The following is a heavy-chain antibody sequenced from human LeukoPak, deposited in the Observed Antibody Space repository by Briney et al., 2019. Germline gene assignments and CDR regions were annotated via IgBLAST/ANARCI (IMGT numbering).Heavy chain of an antibody. J-gene: IGHJ4*02. D-gene: IGHD3-3*01. Sequence: GRSPRLSCTASGFTFGDYAMSWVRQAPGKGLEWVGFIRSKAYGGTTEYAASVKGRFTISRDDSKSIAYLQMNSLKTEDTAVYYCTRRYYDFWSGYYPFDYWGQGTLVTVSS. CDR2: IRSKAYGGTT. V-gene: IGHV3-49*04. CDR1: GFTFGDYA. CDR3: TRRYYDFWSGYYPFDY.